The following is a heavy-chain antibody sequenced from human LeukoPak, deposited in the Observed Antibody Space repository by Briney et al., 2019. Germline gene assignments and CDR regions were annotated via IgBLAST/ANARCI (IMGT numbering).Heavy chain of an antibody. CDR3: ARPLWFGELSGDY. J-gene: IGHJ4*02. CDR1: GFTVSSNY. Sequence: GGSLRLSCAASGFTVSSNYMSWVRQAPGKGLEWVSVIYSGGSTYYADSVKGRFTISRDNSKNTLYLQMNSLRAEDTAVYYCARPLWFGELSGDYWGQGTLVTVSS. D-gene: IGHD3-10*01. CDR2: IYSGGST. V-gene: IGHV3-66*01.